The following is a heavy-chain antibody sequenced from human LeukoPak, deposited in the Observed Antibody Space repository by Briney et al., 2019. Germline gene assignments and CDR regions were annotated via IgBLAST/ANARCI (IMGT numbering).Heavy chain of an antibody. Sequence: ASVKVSCKVSGYTLTELSMHWVRQAPGKGLEWMGGFDPEDGETIYAQKFQGRVTMTEDTSTDTAYMELSSLRSEDTAVYYCASPPADYGQHYYYGMDVWGQGTTVTVSS. CDR1: GYTLTELS. CDR3: ASPPADYGQHYYYGMDV. CDR2: FDPEDGET. V-gene: IGHV1-24*01. J-gene: IGHJ6*02. D-gene: IGHD4-17*01.